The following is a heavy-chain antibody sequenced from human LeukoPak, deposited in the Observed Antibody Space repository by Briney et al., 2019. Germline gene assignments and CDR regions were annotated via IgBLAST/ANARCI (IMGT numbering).Heavy chain of an antibody. V-gene: IGHV3-21*01. CDR2: ISSSSSYI. D-gene: IGHD7-27*01. CDR3: ERGTGKKKAFDI. J-gene: IGHJ3*02. Sequence: GGSLRLSCAASGFTFSTYSINWVRQAPGKGLEWVSSISSSSSYIYYADSMKGRVTISRDNAKNSVYLQVKSLRAEDTAVYYCERGTGKKKAFDIWGQGTMVTVSS. CDR1: GFTFSTYS.